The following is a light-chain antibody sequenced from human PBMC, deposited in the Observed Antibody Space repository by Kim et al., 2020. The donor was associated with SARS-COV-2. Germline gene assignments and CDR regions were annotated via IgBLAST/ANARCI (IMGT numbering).Light chain of an antibody. V-gene: IGLV2-14*03. CDR3: NSYTPTTTRV. Sequence: QSALTQPASVSGSPGQSITISCTGTSSNVGGYNYVSWYQQHPGKAPKLMIYDVGTRPSGVSDRFSGSKSGNTASLTISGLQTEDEADYYCNSYTPTTTRVFGGGTQLTVL. CDR2: DVG. CDR1: SSNVGGYNY. J-gene: IGLJ2*01.